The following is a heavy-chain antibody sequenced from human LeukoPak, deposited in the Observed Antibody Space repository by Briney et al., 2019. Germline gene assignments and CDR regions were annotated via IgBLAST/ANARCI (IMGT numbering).Heavy chain of an antibody. J-gene: IGHJ4*02. V-gene: IGHV3-48*03. CDR2: ISSSGSTI. CDR1: GFTFSSYE. D-gene: IGHD6-13*01. CDR3: ARDFLQQLGGDY. Sequence: PGGSLRLSCAASGFTFSSYEMNWVRHAPGKGLEGVSYISSSGSTISYADSVKGRFTISGDNAKNSLYLRMNSLRAEDTAVYYCARDFLQQLGGDYWGQGTLVTVSS.